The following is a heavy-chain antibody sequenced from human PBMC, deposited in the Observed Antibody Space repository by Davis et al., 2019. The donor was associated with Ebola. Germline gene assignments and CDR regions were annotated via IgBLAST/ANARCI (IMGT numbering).Heavy chain of an antibody. Sequence: ASVKVSCKASGYTFTSYYMHWVRQAPGQGLEWMGIINPSGGSTSYAQKFQGRVTMTRDTSTSTVYMELSSLRSEDTAVYYCARDPSTPSYYDFWSGGGFGMDVWGQGTTVTVSS. J-gene: IGHJ6*02. CDR3: ARDPSTPSYYDFWSGGGFGMDV. V-gene: IGHV1-46*01. D-gene: IGHD3-3*01. CDR2: INPSGGST. CDR1: GYTFTSYY.